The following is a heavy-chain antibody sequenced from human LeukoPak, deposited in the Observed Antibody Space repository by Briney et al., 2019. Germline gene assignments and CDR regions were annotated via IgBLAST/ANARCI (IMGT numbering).Heavy chain of an antibody. Sequence: GGSLRLSCAASGFTFSTYTMNWVRQAPGKWLEWVSSITSSSSYIYYVDSVKGRFTISRDNAKNSLYMQMNSLRAEDTDVYYCARHPINGDPYYFDYWGQGTLVTVSS. J-gene: IGHJ4*02. V-gene: IGHV3-21*01. CDR3: ARHPINGDPYYFDY. CDR1: GFTFSTYT. CDR2: ITSSSSYI. D-gene: IGHD4-17*01.